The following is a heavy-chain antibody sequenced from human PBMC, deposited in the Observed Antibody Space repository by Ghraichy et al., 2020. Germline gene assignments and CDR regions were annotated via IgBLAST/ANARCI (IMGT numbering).Heavy chain of an antibody. CDR2: INHSGST. J-gene: IGHJ4*02. V-gene: IGHV4-34*01. D-gene: IGHD5-12*01. CDR1: GGSFSGYY. CDR3: ARGGTGLRPARLSLGIPSSPFDY. Sequence: SETLSLTCAVYGGSFSGYYWSWIRQPPGKGLEWIGEINHSGSTNYNPSLKSRVTISVDTSKNQFSLKLSSVTAADTAVYYCARGGTGLRPARLSLGIPSSPFDYWGQGTLVTVSS.